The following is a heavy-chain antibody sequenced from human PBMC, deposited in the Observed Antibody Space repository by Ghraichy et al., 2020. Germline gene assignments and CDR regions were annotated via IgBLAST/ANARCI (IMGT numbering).Heavy chain of an antibody. CDR2: IFHTGHT. V-gene: IGHV4-31*03. J-gene: IGHJ4*02. CDR1: GASINSGDFY. CDR3: ARRPRITVRSIDF. D-gene: IGHD6-6*01. Sequence: SLNISCNVSGASINSGDFYWHWIRQHPVKGLEWIGYIFHTGHTNYNPSLESRVTISIDTSKNQFSLKVTSMTAADTAVYYCARRPRITVRSIDFWGQGTLVTVSA.